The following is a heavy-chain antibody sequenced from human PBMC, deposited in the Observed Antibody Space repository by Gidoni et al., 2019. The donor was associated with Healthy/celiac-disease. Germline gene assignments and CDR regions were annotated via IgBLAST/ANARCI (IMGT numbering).Heavy chain of an antibody. CDR2: ISSNGGST. D-gene: IGHD4-17*01. CDR1: GFSFSSSA. Sequence: EVQLVESGGVLVQPGGSLRLSCSVSGFSFSSSAMHWVRQAQGKGLEYVSDISSNGGSTYYADSGKGRFTISRENSKNTLYLQRSSLRAEDTAVYYCLCGSYGDYEFDYWGQGTLVTVSS. V-gene: IGHV3-64D*09. J-gene: IGHJ4*02. CDR3: LCGSYGDYEFDY.